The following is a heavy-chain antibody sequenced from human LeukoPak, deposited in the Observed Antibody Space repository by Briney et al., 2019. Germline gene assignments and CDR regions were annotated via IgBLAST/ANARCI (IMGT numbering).Heavy chain of an antibody. D-gene: IGHD6-13*01. J-gene: IGHJ4*02. CDR1: GFTFSSYW. CDR2: IKQDGSET. Sequence: PGGSLRLSCAASGFTFSSYWMSWVRQAPGKGLEWVANIKQDGSETHYVDSVKGRFTISRDNAWNSLYLQMNSLRAEDTAMYYCARDHVAPGIYFDYWGQGTLVTVSS. V-gene: IGHV3-7*01. CDR3: ARDHVAPGIYFDY.